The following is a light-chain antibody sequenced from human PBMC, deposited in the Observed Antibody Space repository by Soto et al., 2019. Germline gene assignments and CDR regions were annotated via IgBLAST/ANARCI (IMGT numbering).Light chain of an antibody. CDR2: GAS. CDR3: QQYNHWPPT. V-gene: IGKV3-15*01. Sequence: EVVLTQSPGTLSLSPGERATLSCRASQSVSSSYLAWYQQKPGQAPILLIFGASTRATGLPARFSGSGSGTEFTLTITSLRSEDFAVYYCQQYNHWPPTFGHGTKVDIK. CDR1: QSVSSSY. J-gene: IGKJ1*01.